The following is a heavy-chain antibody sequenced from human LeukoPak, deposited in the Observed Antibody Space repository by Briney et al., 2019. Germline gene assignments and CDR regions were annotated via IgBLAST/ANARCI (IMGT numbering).Heavy chain of an antibody. J-gene: IGHJ4*02. CDR1: GGTFSSYA. CDR3: ARGGSCTSTSCLYLPFDY. D-gene: IGHD2-2*03. CDR2: IIPIFGTA. Sequence: ASVKVSCKASGGTFSSYAISWVRQAPGQGLEWMGGIIPIFGTANYAQKFQGRVTITTDESTSAAYMDLSSLRSEDTAVYYCARGGSCTSTSCLYLPFDYWGQRTLVTVSS. V-gene: IGHV1-69*05.